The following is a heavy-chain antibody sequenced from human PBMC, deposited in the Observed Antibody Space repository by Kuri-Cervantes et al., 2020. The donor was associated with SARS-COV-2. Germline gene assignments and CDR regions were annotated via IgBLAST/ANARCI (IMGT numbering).Heavy chain of an antibody. CDR2: IYYSGST. V-gene: IGHV4-39*07. CDR3: ARCVGWKVWFGESPFDY. Sequence: ESLKISCTVSGGSISSSSYYWGWIRQPPGKGLEWIGSIYYSGSTYYNPSLKSRVTVSVDTSKNQLSLKLSSVTAADTAVYYCARCVGWKVWFGESPFDYWGQGTLVTVSS. J-gene: IGHJ4*02. CDR1: GGSISSSSYY. D-gene: IGHD3-10*01.